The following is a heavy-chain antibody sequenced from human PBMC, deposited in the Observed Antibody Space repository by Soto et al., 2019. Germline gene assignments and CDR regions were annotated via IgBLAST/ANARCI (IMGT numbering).Heavy chain of an antibody. D-gene: IGHD6-13*01. CDR2: INTANDNT. CDR3: ARGSSWSYFDY. Sequence: QVQLVQSGAEVKKPGASVKVSCRASGYTFTSYAIHWVRQAPGQRPEWMGWINTANDNTKYSQKFQGRVTITRDTSASIVYMDLSSLRSEDTDVYYCARGSSWSYFDYWGQGTLVTVSS. CDR1: GYTFTSYA. J-gene: IGHJ4*02. V-gene: IGHV1-3*04.